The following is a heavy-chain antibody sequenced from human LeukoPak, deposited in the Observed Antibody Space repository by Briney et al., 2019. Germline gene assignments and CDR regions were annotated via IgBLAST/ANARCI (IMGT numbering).Heavy chain of an antibody. J-gene: IGHJ3*02. Sequence: PSETLSLTCTVSGGSISSYYWSWIRQPPGKGLEWIGYIYYSGSTNYNPSLKSRVTISVDTSKNQFSLKLSSVTAADTAVYYCARDLARYSSGRYGLDAFDIWGQGTMVTVSS. CDR1: GGSISSYY. V-gene: IGHV4-59*01. D-gene: IGHD6-19*01. CDR2: IYYSGST. CDR3: ARDLARYSSGRYGLDAFDI.